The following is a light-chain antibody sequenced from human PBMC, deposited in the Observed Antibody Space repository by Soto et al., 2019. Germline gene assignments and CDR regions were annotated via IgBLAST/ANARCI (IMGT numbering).Light chain of an antibody. CDR3: QQSYSSPPIT. J-gene: IGKJ5*01. V-gene: IGKV1-39*01. CDR2: SAS. Sequence: DIQMTQSPSSLSASVGDRITITCRASQNIRSFLNWYQQKPGKAPRLLIYSASSLQSGVPSRFSGSGYGTDFTLTINNLQPEDFATYYCQQSYSSPPITFGQGTRLEIK. CDR1: QNIRSF.